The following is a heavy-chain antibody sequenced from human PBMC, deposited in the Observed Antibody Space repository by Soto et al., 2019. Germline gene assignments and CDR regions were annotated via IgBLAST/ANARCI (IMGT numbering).Heavy chain of an antibody. D-gene: IGHD1-20*01. CDR3: AKDRITGISRYNWFDP. CDR2: ISGVGDST. V-gene: IGHV3-23*01. J-gene: IGHJ5*02. Sequence: GGSLRLSCAASGFTFSDFAMNWVRQVPGKGLEWVSIISGVGDSTAYANSVKGRFTISRDNSKNTLYLQMNSLRAEDTALYYCAKDRITGISRYNWFDPWGQGTLVTVSS. CDR1: GFTFSDFA.